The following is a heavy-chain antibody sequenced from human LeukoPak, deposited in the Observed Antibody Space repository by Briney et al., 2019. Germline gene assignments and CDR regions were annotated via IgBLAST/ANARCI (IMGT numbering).Heavy chain of an antibody. V-gene: IGHV4-38-2*02. CDR2: IYHSGST. CDR3: ARSDVAAAGTVNY. CDR1: GYSISSGY. D-gene: IGHD6-13*01. J-gene: IGHJ4*02. Sequence: PSQTLSLTCTVSGYSISSGYWGWIRQPPGKGLEWIGSIYHSGSTYYNPSLKSRVTISVDTSKNQFSLKLSSVTAADTAVYYCARSDVAAAGTVNYWGQGTLVTVSS.